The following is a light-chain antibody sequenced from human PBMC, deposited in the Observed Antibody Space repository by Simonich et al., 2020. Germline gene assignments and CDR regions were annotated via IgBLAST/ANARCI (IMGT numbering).Light chain of an antibody. Sequence: SYVLTTPPSVSVAPGKTARITCGGNNIGSTSVHWYQQKTGQAPVLVGYDDSDRPSGIPERFSGSNSGNTATLTISRVEAGDEADYYCQVWDSSSDHPVFGGGTKLTVL. CDR1: NIGSTS. CDR2: DDS. J-gene: IGLJ3*02. V-gene: IGLV3-21*03. CDR3: QVWDSSSDHPV.